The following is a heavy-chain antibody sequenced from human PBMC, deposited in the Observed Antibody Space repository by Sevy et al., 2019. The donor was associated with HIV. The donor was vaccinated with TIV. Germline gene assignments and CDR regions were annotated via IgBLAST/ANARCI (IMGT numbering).Heavy chain of an antibody. J-gene: IGHJ3*02. CDR2: INPSSGGT. CDR1: GYTFTGYY. CDR3: ARGKADARAFDI. V-gene: IGHV1-2*06. Sequence: ASVKVSCKASGYTFTGYYIHWVRQAPGQGLEWMGRINPSSGGTNYAQKFQGRVTMTRDTSISTAYMELSRLRSDDTAVYYCARGKADARAFDIWGQGTMVTVSS.